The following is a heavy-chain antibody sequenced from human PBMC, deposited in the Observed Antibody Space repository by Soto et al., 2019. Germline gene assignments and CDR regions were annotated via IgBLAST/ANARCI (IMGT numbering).Heavy chain of an antibody. CDR2: IIGSGGST. V-gene: IGHV3-23*01. J-gene: IGHJ4*02. D-gene: IGHD1-1*01. CDR1: GFTFFSYA. Sequence: HPWGSIRISFAPSGFTFFSYAMSWVRQAPGKGLEWVSAIIGSGGSTYYADSVKGRFTISRDNSKNTLYLQMNSLRAEDTAVYYCAKSDTRVLERPFDYWGQGTLVTVSS. CDR3: AKSDTRVLERPFDY.